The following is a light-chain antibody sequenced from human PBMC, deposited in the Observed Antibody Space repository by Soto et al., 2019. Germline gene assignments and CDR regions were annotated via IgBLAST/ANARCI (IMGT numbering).Light chain of an antibody. J-gene: IGLJ1*01. CDR1: SSDIGTYNL. Sequence: QSVLTQPASVSGSPGQSITISCTGTSSDIGTYNLVSWYQQHPGKAPKLIIYGATERPSGVSNRFSGSRSGNTASLTISGLQAEDEADYHCCSYAGGSTFVFGTGTKLTVL. V-gene: IGLV2-23*01. CDR2: GAT. CDR3: CSYAGGSTFV.